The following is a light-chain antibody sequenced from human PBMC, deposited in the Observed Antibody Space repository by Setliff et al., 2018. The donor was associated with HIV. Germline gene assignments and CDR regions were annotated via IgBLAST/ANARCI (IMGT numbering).Light chain of an antibody. CDR1: SSDVGGYNY. CDR2: DVT. V-gene: IGLV2-14*03. CDR3: SSYTSSGTPV. J-gene: IGLJ1*01. Sequence: QSALTQPASVSGSPGQSITVSCTGTSSDVGGYNYVSWVQQHPCKAPKLMIYDVTNRPSGVSNRFSGSKSGNTASLTISGLQAEDEADYYCSSYTSSGTPVFGTGTKVTVL.